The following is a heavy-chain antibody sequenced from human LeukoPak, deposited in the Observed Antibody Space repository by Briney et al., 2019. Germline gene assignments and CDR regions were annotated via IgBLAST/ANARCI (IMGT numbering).Heavy chain of an antibody. V-gene: IGHV4-4*02. Sequence: SETLSLTCTVSGGSISSSNWWSWVRQPPGKGLEWIGEIYHSGSTNYNPSLKSRVTVSVDKSKNQFSLKLSSVTAADTAVYYCATTEGSSGGDWGYFDYWGQGTLVTVSS. CDR3: ATTEGSSGGDWGYFDY. D-gene: IGHD2-2*01. CDR2: IYHSGST. CDR1: GGSISSSNW. J-gene: IGHJ4*02.